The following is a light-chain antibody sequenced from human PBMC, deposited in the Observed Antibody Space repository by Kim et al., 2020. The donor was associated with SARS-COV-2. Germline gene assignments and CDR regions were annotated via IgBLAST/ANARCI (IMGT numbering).Light chain of an antibody. CDR3: CSYAGSSTHVV. Sequence: SITMSCTGTSSDVGGYNLVSWYPQHPGKAPKLMIYEVSKRPSGVSNRFSGSKSGNTASLTISGLQAEDEADYYCCSYAGSSTHVVFGGGTQLTVL. CDR2: EVS. V-gene: IGLV2-23*02. CDR1: SSDVGGYNL. J-gene: IGLJ2*01.